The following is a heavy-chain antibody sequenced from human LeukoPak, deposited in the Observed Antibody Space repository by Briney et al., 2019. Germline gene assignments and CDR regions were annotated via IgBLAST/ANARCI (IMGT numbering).Heavy chain of an antibody. CDR2: IYHSGST. Sequence: SETLSLTCAVSGYSISSGYYWGWIRQPTGKGLEWIGSIYHSGSTYYNPSLKSRVTISVDTSKNQFSLKLSSVTAADTAVYYCAKIYDSSAFDYWGQGTLVTVSS. CDR1: GYSISSGYY. V-gene: IGHV4-38-2*01. D-gene: IGHD3-22*01. CDR3: AKIYDSSAFDY. J-gene: IGHJ4*02.